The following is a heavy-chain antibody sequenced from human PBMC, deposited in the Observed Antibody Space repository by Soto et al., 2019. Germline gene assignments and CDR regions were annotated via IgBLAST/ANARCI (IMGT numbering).Heavy chain of an antibody. CDR2: IKPSGGST. Sequence: ASVKVSCKASGCAFTRYYRHWVRQAPGQGLEWMGIIKPSGGSTSYAQKFQGRVTMTRNTSTSTVYMELRSLRSEDTAVYYCARDREHYYDSSGYSQTLYYYGMDVWGQGTTVTVSS. D-gene: IGHD3-22*01. J-gene: IGHJ6*02. V-gene: IGHV1-46*01. CDR3: ARDREHYYDSSGYSQTLYYYGMDV. CDR1: GCAFTRYY.